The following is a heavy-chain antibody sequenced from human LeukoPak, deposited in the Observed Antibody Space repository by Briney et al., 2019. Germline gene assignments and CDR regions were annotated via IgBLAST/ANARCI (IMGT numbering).Heavy chain of an antibody. CDR1: GGSIYNSAYH. CDR3: ARPGEVYYYDSSGYPAHYFDY. Sequence: PSETLSLTCSVSGGSIYNSAYHWGWIRQPPGRGLEWIGSIYYSGGTYYNPSLKSRVTISVDTSKNQFSLKLSSVTAAHMAVYYCARPGEVYYYDSSGYPAHYFDYWGQGTLVTLSS. V-gene: IGHV4-39*01. D-gene: IGHD3-22*01. J-gene: IGHJ4*02. CDR2: IYYSGGT.